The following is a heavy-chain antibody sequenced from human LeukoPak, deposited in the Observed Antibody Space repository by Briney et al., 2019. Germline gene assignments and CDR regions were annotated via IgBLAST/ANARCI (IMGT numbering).Heavy chain of an antibody. CDR1: GGSISSGDKF. CDR2: IYYSGST. D-gene: IGHD2-21*02. Sequence: SQTLSLTCNVSGGSISSGDKFWSWIRQPPGKGLEWIGYIYYSGSTYYNPSLKSRLTISVDTSENPFSLHLTSVTAADTAVYFCARVTRWAGLDFWGQGTLVTVSS. J-gene: IGHJ4*02. V-gene: IGHV4-30-4*01. CDR3: ARVTRWAGLDF.